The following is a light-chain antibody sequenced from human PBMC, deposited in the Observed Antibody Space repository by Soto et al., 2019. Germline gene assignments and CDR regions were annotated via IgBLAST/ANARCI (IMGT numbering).Light chain of an antibody. Sequence: DIVMTQSPLSLPVTPGEPASISCRSSQSLLHSNGYNYLDWYLQKPGQSPQLLIYLGSNRASGVPDRFSGRGSGTDFTLKISRVEAEDVGVYYCMQALQTLLFGGGTKVEIK. CDR1: QSLLHSNGYNY. V-gene: IGKV2-28*01. CDR2: LGS. CDR3: MQALQTLL. J-gene: IGKJ4*01.